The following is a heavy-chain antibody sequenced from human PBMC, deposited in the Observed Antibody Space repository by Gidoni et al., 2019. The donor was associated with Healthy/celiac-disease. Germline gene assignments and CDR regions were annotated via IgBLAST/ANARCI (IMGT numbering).Heavy chain of an antibody. J-gene: IGHJ6*02. CDR2: MSSSGSTI. V-gene: IGHV3-11*01. CDR3: ARGNLEWLPSYGMDV. Sequence: QVQLVESGGGLVEPGGSLRRSCAASGFTFSDYYMSWIRQAPGKGLEWVAYMSSSGSTIYYADSVKGRFTISRDNAKNSLYLQMNRLRAEDTAVYYCARGNLEWLPSYGMDVWGQGTTVTVSS. D-gene: IGHD3-3*01. CDR1: GFTFSDYY.